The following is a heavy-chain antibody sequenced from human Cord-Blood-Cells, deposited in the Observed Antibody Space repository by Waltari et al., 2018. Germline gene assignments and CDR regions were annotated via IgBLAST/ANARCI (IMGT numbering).Heavy chain of an antibody. D-gene: IGHD6-13*01. J-gene: IGHJ4*02. V-gene: IGHV4-34*01. CDR3: ARGAIAAAGTPYQPRLFDY. CDR1: GGSFSGYY. Sequence: QVQLQQWGAGLLQPSETLSLTCAVYGGSFSGYYWSWSRQPPGKGLEWIGEINHSGSTNYNPSLKSRVTISVDTSKNQFSLKLSSVTAADTAVYYCARGAIAAAGTPYQPRLFDYWGQGTLVTVSS. CDR2: INHSGST.